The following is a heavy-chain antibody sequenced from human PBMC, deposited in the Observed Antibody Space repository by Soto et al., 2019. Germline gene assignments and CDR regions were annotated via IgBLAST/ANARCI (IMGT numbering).Heavy chain of an antibody. CDR3: VKGDGGYPSTAPP. V-gene: IGHV3-23*01. CDR2: ISGSGDRT. D-gene: IGHD3-22*01. J-gene: IGHJ5*02. Sequence: EVQLLESGGGLVQPGGSLRLSCAASGITISNYPMSWVRQAPGKGLDWVSGISGSGDRTYYADSAKGRFTISKDISRNSLALQLGRLGVEDTAGYFCVKGDGGYPSTAPPWGQGTLVTVSS. CDR1: GITISNYP.